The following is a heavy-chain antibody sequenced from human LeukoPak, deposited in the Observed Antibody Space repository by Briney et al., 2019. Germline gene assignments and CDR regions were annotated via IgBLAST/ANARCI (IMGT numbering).Heavy chain of an antibody. CDR2: ISGGGGST. CDR1: GFTFSTYA. J-gene: IGHJ4*02. CDR3: AREARYSSSWYADY. Sequence: PGGSLILSCAASGFTFSTYAMSWVRQAPGKGLEWVSAISGGGGSTYYADSVKGRFTISRDNSKNTLYLQMNSLRAEDTSVYYCAREARYSSSWYADYWGQGTLVTVSS. D-gene: IGHD6-13*01. V-gene: IGHV3-23*01.